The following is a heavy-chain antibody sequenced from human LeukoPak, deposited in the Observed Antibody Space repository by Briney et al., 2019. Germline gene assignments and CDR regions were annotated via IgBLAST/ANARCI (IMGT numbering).Heavy chain of an antibody. V-gene: IGHV3-7*01. D-gene: IGHD5-18*01. Sequence: GGSLRLSCAASGFSFSDHYMTWIRQAPGKGLEWVANINQDGGEKYYVDSVKGRFTISRDNAKNSLFLQMNSLRAEDTAVYYCARGGGYSYGSFDYWGQGTLVTVSS. CDR2: INQDGGEK. J-gene: IGHJ4*02. CDR3: ARGGGYSYGSFDY. CDR1: GFSFSDHY.